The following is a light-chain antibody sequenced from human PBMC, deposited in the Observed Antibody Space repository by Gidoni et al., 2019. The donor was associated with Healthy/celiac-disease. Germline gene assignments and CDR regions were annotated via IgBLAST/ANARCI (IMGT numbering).Light chain of an antibody. CDR1: QGISSY. V-gene: IGKV1-9*01. CDR2: AAS. J-gene: IGKJ3*01. CDR3: QQLNSYPRT. Sequence: DLQLTQSPSFLSASVGDRVTITCRASQGISSYLAWYQQKPGKAPSLLIYAASTLQSGVPSRFSGSGSGTEFTLTISSLQSEDFATYYCQQLNSYPRTFXPXTKVEIK.